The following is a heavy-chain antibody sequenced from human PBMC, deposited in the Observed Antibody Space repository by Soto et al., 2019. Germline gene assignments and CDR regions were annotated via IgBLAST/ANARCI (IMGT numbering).Heavy chain of an antibody. D-gene: IGHD2-15*01. CDR2: ISAYNGNT. CDR3: ASLGYCSGGSCSTVYYYGMDV. Sequence: GASVKVSCKASGYTFTSYGISWVRQAPGQGLEWMGWISAYNGNTNYAQKLQGRVTMTTDTSTSTAYMELRSLRSDDTAVYYCASLGYCSGGSCSTVYYYGMDVWGQGTTVTV. V-gene: IGHV1-18*01. J-gene: IGHJ6*02. CDR1: GYTFTSYG.